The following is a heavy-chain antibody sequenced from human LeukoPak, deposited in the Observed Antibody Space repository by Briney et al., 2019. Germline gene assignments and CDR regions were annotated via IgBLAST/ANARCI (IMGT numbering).Heavy chain of an antibody. Sequence: SETLSLTCTVSGYSISSGYYWGWIRQPPGKGLEWIGSIYHSGSTYYNPSLKSRVTISVDTSKNQFSLKLSSVTAADTAVYYCARGFRSGYYSPRHYYFDYWGQGTLVTVSS. J-gene: IGHJ4*02. D-gene: IGHD3-3*01. CDR3: ARGFRSGYYSPRHYYFDY. CDR2: IYHSGST. V-gene: IGHV4-38-2*02. CDR1: GYSISSGYY.